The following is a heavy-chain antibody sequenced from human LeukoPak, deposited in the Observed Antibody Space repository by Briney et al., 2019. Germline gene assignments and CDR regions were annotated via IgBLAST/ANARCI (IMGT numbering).Heavy chain of an antibody. V-gene: IGHV3-23*01. CDR3: AKDAGEPSYDIWTGYEVLDY. CDR1: GFNFSSYA. D-gene: IGHD3-9*01. J-gene: IGHJ4*02. Sequence: GGSLRLSCAASGFNFSSYAMRWVRPAAGKGLEWVSAISGSGGSTYYADSVTGRFTLHRDNAKHTLCLQVNSLRAEDTRVSYSAKDAGEPSYDIWTGYEVLDYWGQGTLVTVSS. CDR2: ISGSGGST.